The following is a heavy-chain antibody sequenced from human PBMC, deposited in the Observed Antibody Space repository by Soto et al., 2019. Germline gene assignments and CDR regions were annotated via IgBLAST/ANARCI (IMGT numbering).Heavy chain of an antibody. CDR3: ARVYPGSGWPYHYYGMDV. CDR2: IKQDGSEK. J-gene: IGHJ6*02. Sequence: EVQLVESGGGLVQPGGSLRLSCVASGFTFSSYWMSWVRQAPGKGVEWVANIKQDGSEKYYVDSVKDRFTISRDNAKNSLYLQMNSLRAEDSAVYYCARVYPGSGWPYHYYGMDVWGQGTTVTVSS. D-gene: IGHD6-19*01. CDR1: GFTFSSYW. V-gene: IGHV3-7*01.